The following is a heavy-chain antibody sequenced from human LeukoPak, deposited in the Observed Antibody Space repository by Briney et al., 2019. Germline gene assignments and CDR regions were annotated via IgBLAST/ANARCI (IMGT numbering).Heavy chain of an antibody. CDR3: AKRIGGVNSFDH. CDR2: ISGSSDTT. Sequence: GGSLRLSCAASGFTFSSYAMSWVRQAPGKGLEWVSVISGSSDTTYYADSVKGRFIISRDNSKNTLYLQMNSLRAEDTAVYYCAKRIGGVNSFDHWGQRTLVTVSS. J-gene: IGHJ4*02. D-gene: IGHD3-16*01. CDR1: GFTFSSYA. V-gene: IGHV3-23*01.